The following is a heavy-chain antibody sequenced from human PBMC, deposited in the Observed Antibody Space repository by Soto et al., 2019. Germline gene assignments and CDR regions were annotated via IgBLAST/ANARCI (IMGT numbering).Heavy chain of an antibody. CDR1: EFTFSNAF. D-gene: IGHD3-3*01. V-gene: IGHV3-15*01. CDR2: IKSKTDGGTT. CDR3: TTTQYYDFWSGYLVGYYYYYYGMDV. J-gene: IGHJ6*02. Sequence: SGGSQRLSWAASEFTFSNAFMILVRQAPGKGLEWVGRIKSKTDGGTTDYAAPVKGRFTISRDDSKNTLYLQMNSLKTEDTAVYYCTTTQYYDFWSGYLVGYYYYYYGMDVWGQGTTVTVSS.